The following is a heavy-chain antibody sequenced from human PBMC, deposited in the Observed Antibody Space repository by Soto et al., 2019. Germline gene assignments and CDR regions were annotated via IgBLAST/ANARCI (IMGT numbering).Heavy chain of an antibody. D-gene: IGHD6-19*01. CDR3: AIGPRMWLPGGGY. CDR1: GGSFSGYY. V-gene: IGHV4-34*01. CDR2: INHSAIT. Sequence: QVQLEQWGAGLLKPSETLSLTCAVYGGSFSGYYWSWIRQPPGKGLEWLGEINHSAITDYNPSLKNRVTISRDTSKNQFSLKLNFVTAADTAVYYCAIGPRMWLPGGGYWGQGTLVTVSS. J-gene: IGHJ4*02.